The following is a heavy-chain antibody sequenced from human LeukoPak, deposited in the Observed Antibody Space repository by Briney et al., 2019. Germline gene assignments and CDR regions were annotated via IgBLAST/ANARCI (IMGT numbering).Heavy chain of an antibody. V-gene: IGHV4-39*01. D-gene: IGHD1-26*01. Sequence: SETLSLTCTVSGGSISSSSYYWGWIRQPPGTGLEWIGSIYYSGSTYYNPSLKSRVTISVDTSKNQFSLKLSSVTAADTAVYYCARRIVGATTPRKYYFDYWGQGTLVTVSS. CDR2: IYYSGST. CDR1: GGSISSSSYY. J-gene: IGHJ4*02. CDR3: ARRIVGATTPRKYYFDY.